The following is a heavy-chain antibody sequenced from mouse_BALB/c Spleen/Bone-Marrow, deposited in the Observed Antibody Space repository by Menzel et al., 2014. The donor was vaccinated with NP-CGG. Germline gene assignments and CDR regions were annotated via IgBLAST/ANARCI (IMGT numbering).Heavy chain of an antibody. Sequence: QVQLQQSGLESVKPCPSVIPSCNASGYNFTSYWGNWVKLRSGQGLEGIRVIYPVSTSTNYNEKYWSKATLTVDTSSSTAYLQLSYLSSHDFLRYYGSSGVYYPMECWGQGTSGTGPS. J-gene: IGHJ4*01. CDR1: GYNFTSYW. CDR2: IYPVSTST. CDR3: SSGVYYPMEC. V-gene: IGHV1-55*01.